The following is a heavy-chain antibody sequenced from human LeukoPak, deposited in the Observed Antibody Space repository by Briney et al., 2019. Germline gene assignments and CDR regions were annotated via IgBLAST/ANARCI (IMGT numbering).Heavy chain of an antibody. V-gene: IGHV4-39*01. CDR1: GGSISSSSYY. CDR2: IYYSGST. D-gene: IGHD1-26*01. Sequence: KPSETLSLTCTVSGGSISSSSYYWGWIRQPPGKGLEWIGSIYYSGSTYYNPSLKSRVTISVDTSKNQFSLKLSSVTAADTAVYYCARHWNRGSLDYWGQGTLVTVSS. J-gene: IGHJ4*02. CDR3: ARHWNRGSLDY.